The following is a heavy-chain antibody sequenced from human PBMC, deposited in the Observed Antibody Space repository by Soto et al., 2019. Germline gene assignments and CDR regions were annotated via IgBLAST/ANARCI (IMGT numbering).Heavy chain of an antibody. CDR1: GFTFTYYA. CDR2: ISANGQRI. D-gene: IGHD2-2*01. CDR3: PKDRDYHRDQFHY. Sequence: EVQLLEAGGGLVQPGGSLRLSCTAAGFTFTYYAFSLVRQASCKGLEWVSAISANGQRIYYAYSLRAGVTISRDNSKNTVLLHMDSLRAEDTDVYYCPKDRDYHRDQFHYWGPGTLVTVSS. J-gene: IGHJ4*02. V-gene: IGHV3-23*01.